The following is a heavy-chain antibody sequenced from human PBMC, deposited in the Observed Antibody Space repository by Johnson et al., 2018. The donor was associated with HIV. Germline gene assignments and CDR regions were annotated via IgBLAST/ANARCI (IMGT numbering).Heavy chain of an antibody. D-gene: IGHD3-10*01. CDR1: GFTVSSNY. V-gene: IGHV3-53*01. CDR3: AREQATLWFRASGAAFNI. CDR2: IYGAGRT. Sequence: VQLVESGGGLIQPGGSLRLSCAASGFTVSSNYMSWVRQAPGKGLEWVSIIYGAGRTYSADSVKGRFTISRDKAKNSLYLQMNSLRVEDTAVYYCAREQATLWFRASGAAFNIWGQGTTVTVSS. J-gene: IGHJ3*02.